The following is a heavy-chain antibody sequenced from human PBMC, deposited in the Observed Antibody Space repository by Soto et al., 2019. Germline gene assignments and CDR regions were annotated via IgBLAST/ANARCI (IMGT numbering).Heavy chain of an antibody. J-gene: IGHJ5*02. D-gene: IGHD6-6*01. CDR1: GFTFDDYA. Sequence: EVQLVESGGGLVQPGRSLRLSCAASGFTFDDYAMHWVRQAPGKGLEWVSGISWNSGSIGYADSVKGRFTISRDNAKNSLYLQMNSLRAEDTALYYCAKDLISYSSSSGVWWFDPWGQGTLVTVSS. CDR3: AKDLISYSSSSGVWWFDP. V-gene: IGHV3-9*01. CDR2: ISWNSGSI.